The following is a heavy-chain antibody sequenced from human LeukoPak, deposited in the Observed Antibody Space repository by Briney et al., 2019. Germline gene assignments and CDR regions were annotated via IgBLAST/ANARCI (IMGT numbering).Heavy chain of an antibody. V-gene: IGHV3-23*05. D-gene: IGHD3-3*01. CDR3: AKGFLSGTDQYFDS. J-gene: IGHJ4*02. CDR1: GFTFSAYA. CDR2: IYGSGTTT. Sequence: GGSLRLSCAASGFTFSAYAMSWVRQAPGKGLEWVSSIYGSGTTTYYADSVKGRLPNYKNPPKSRLYLQMNRLRAEDTVVYYCAKGFLSGTDQYFDSWGQGALVTVSS.